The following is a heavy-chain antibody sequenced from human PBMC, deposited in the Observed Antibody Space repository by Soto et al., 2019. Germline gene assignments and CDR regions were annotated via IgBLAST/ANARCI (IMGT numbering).Heavy chain of an antibody. CDR3: ARDITGTFDY. CDR2: IKQDGREK. J-gene: IGHJ4*02. D-gene: IGHD1-20*01. V-gene: IGHV3-7*05. CDR1: GFTFSSYW. Sequence: EVQLVESGGGLVQPGGSLRLSCAASGFTFSSYWMNWVRQTPGKGLEWVANIKQDGREKNYVDSVKGRFTISRDNAKNSVYLQMNSLRAEDTAMYYCARDITGTFDYWGQGTLVTVSS.